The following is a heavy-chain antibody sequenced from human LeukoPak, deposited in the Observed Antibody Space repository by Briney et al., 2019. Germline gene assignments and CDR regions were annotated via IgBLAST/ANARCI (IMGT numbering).Heavy chain of an antibody. Sequence: GGSLRLSCAASGFIFSNYGMHWVRQAPGKGLEWVSFIRYDGSHKHYADSVKGRFTISRGNSKKTLYLQMNSLRPEDTAVYYCAKDLLKEGSYGSGIDWFDPWGQGAQVTVSS. CDR3: AKDLLKEGSYGSGIDWFDP. CDR2: IRYDGSHK. CDR1: GFIFSNYG. J-gene: IGHJ5*02. D-gene: IGHD3-10*01. V-gene: IGHV3-30*02.